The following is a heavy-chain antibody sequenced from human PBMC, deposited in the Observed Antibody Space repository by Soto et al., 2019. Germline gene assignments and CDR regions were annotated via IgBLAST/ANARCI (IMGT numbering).Heavy chain of an antibody. J-gene: IGHJ3*02. D-gene: IGHD6-6*01. CDR1: GFTFSSYG. Sequence: PGGSLRLSCAASGFTFSSYGMHWVRQAPGKGLEWVAVISYDGSNKYYADSVKGRFTISRDNSKNTLYLQMNSLRAEDTAVYYCAKIRYSSSSNDAFDIWGQGTMVTVSS. V-gene: IGHV3-30*18. CDR3: AKIRYSSSSNDAFDI. CDR2: ISYDGSNK.